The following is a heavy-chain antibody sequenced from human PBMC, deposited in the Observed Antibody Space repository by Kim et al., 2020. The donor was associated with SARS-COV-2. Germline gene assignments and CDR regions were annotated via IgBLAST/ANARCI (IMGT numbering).Heavy chain of an antibody. CDR3: ARVVVVAGYYYYYYMDV. V-gene: IGHV3-48*02. D-gene: IGHD2-15*01. Sequence: KGRFTISRDNGKNSLYLQMNSLRDEDTAVYYCARVVVVAGYYYYYYMDVWGKGTTVTVSS. J-gene: IGHJ6*03.